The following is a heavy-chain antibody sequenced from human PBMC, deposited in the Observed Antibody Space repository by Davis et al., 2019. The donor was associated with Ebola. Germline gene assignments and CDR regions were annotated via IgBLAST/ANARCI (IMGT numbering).Heavy chain of an antibody. Sequence: SETLSLTCTVSGVSISSGSYYWGWIRQAPGKGLEWIGSISYSGNTYYNPSLKSRVTISVDTSKNQFSLKLSSVTAADTAVYYCARCSGGSCDGMDVWGKGTTVTVSS. V-gene: IGHV4-39*07. CDR1: GVSISSGSYY. J-gene: IGHJ6*04. D-gene: IGHD2-15*01. CDR3: ARCSGGSCDGMDV. CDR2: ISYSGNT.